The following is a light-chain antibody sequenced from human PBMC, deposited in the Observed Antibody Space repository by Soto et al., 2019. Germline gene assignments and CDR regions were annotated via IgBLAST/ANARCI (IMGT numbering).Light chain of an antibody. V-gene: IGKV4-1*01. J-gene: IGKJ2*01. CDR1: QSLLFSSNNKNY. CDR3: QQYYDTPYT. Sequence: DIVMTQSPDSLAVSLGERATIKCRSSQSLLFSSNNKNYLTWYQQKPGQPPKVLFYWASTRESGVPDRFSGSGSGTDFTLTITSLQAEDVAVYFCQQYYDTPYTFGQGTKLEIK. CDR2: WAS.